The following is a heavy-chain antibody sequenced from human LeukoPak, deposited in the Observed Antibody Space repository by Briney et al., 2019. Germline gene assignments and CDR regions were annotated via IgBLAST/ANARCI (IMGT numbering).Heavy chain of an antibody. CDR1: GGSISGSSHY. J-gene: IGHJ4*02. D-gene: IGHD3-10*01. V-gene: IGHV4-39*01. Sequence: PSETLSLTCTVSGGSISGSSHYRGWIRQPPGKGPEWIGSIHYSGITYYNPSLKSPVTISVDTSKNQFSLKLTSVTAADTAVYYCARHLDYYGSGSYLGLWGQGTLVTVSS. CDR2: IHYSGIT. CDR3: ARHLDYYGSGSYLGL.